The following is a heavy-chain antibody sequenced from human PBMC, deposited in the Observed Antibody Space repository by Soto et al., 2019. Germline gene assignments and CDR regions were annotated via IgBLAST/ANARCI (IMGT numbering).Heavy chain of an antibody. CDR2: TSTSSTTT. Sequence: EVQLVESGGGLVQPGGSLRLSCAASGFTFSTYSLNWVRQAPGKGLEWISYTSTSSTTTYYGDSVKGRFTISIDNAKNSLYLQMNSLRDEDTAVYYCARDSITAAGRYTFDIWGQGTMVSVSS. CDR3: ARDSITAAGRYTFDI. CDR1: GFTFSTYS. J-gene: IGHJ3*02. V-gene: IGHV3-48*02. D-gene: IGHD6-13*01.